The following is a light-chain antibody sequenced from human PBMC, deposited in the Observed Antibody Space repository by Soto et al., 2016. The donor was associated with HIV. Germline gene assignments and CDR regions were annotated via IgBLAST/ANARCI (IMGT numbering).Light chain of an antibody. J-gene: IGKJ1*01. CDR3: QKYDGAPWT. Sequence: DVQMTQSPSSLSASLGDRVTITCRASQGVNNYLAWYQQKPGDVPKLLVYAASTLQPGVPSRFSGSGSGTDFTLTISSLQPEDVATYYCQKYDGAPWTFGQGTRWKSN. V-gene: IGKV1-27*01. CDR1: QGVNNY. CDR2: AAS.